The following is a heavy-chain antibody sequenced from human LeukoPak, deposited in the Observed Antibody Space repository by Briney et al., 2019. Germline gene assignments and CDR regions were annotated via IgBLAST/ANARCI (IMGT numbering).Heavy chain of an antibody. D-gene: IGHD2-2*01. J-gene: IGHJ4*02. CDR1: GGSFSGYY. CDR3: ATASRLSVVVPAALHVPFDY. Sequence: SETLSLTCAVYGGSFSGYYWSWIRQPPGKGLEWIGEINHSGSTNYNPSLKSRVTISVDTSKNQFSLKLSSVTAADTAVYYCATASRLSVVVPAALHVPFDYWGQGTLVTVSS. CDR2: INHSGST. V-gene: IGHV4-34*01.